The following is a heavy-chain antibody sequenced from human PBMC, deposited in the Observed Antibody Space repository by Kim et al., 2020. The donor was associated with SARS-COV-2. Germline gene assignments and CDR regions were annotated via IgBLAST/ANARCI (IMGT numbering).Heavy chain of an antibody. J-gene: IGHJ4*02. Sequence: TRYSPSFQGQVTISADKSISTAYLQWSSLKASDTAMYYCARQGQLWFPDYWGQETLVTVSS. V-gene: IGHV5-51*01. D-gene: IGHD5-18*01. CDR3: ARQGQLWFPDY. CDR2: T.